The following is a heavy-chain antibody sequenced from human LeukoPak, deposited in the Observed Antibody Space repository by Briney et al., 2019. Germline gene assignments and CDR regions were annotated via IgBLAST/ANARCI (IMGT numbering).Heavy chain of an antibody. V-gene: IGHV1-18*01. CDR1: GYTFTSYG. CDR2: ISAYNGNT. D-gene: IGHD2-15*01. Sequence: VASVKVSCKASGYTFTSYGISWVRQAPGQGLEWMGWISAYNGNTNYAQKLQGRVTMTTDTSTSTAYMELRSLRSDDTAVYYCASTYCSGGSCYSPDYYYGMDVWGQGTTVTVSS. J-gene: IGHJ6*02. CDR3: ASTYCSGGSCYSPDYYYGMDV.